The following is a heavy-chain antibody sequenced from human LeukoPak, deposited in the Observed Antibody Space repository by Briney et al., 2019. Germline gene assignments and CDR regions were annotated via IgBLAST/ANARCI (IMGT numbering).Heavy chain of an antibody. CDR3: ARISYDSSGYYDY. J-gene: IGHJ4*02. CDR2: IDSDGNIT. CDR1: GFXFSSYW. V-gene: IGHV3-74*01. Sequence: GGSLRLSCAASGFXFSSYWMHWVRQAPGKGRVWVSRIDSDGNITSYADSVKGRFTISRDNAKNTLYLQMNSLRAEDTAVYYCARISYDSSGYYDYWGQGTLVTVSS. D-gene: IGHD3-22*01.